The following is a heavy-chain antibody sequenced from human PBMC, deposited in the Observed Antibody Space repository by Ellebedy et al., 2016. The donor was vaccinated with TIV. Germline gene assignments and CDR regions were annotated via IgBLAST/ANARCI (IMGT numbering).Heavy chain of an antibody. J-gene: IGHJ4*02. V-gene: IGHV3-21*01. D-gene: IGHD1-26*01. Sequence: GGSLRLXXAASGFTFSSYSMNWVRQAPGKGLEWVSSISSSSSYIYYADSVKGRFTISRDNAKNSLYLQMNSLRAEDTAVYYCAKMLGATRDTGGYWGQGTLVTVSS. CDR2: ISSSSSYI. CDR3: AKMLGATRDTGGY. CDR1: GFTFSSYS.